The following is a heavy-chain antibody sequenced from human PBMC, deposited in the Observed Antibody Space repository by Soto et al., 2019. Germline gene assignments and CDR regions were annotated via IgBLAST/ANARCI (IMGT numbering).Heavy chain of an antibody. CDR1: GYTFTSYG. CDR2: ISAYNGNT. D-gene: IGHD3-22*01. CDR3: SREGDYYNSSGYSDY. V-gene: IGHV1-18*01. Sequence: ASVKVSCKASGYTFTSYGISWVRQAPGQGLECMGWISAYNGNTNYAQKLQGRVTMTTDTSTSTAYMELRSRSADDTAVYFCSREGDYYNSSGYSDYWGQGTLVTVSS. J-gene: IGHJ4*02.